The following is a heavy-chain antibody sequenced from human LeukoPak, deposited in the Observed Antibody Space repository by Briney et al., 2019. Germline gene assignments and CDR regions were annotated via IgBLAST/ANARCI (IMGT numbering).Heavy chain of an antibody. V-gene: IGHV1-2*02. CDR3: VREGEGPLSKDFDY. CDR1: GFTFTDHY. D-gene: IGHD2/OR15-2a*01. Sequence: ASMKVSCKSSGFTFTDHYIHWVRQGPGQGLEWMGYIGPHSTFTSSPQEFQGRVTMTRNASMSTAYMELTRLTSDDTAVYYCVREGEGPLSKDFDYWGQGTLVTVSS. J-gene: IGHJ4*02. CDR2: IGPHSTFT.